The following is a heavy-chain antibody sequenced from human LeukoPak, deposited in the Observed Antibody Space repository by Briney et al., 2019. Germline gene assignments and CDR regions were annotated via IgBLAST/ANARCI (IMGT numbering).Heavy chain of an antibody. CDR1: GFTFSSYA. J-gene: IGHJ4*02. CDR3: AKDDGYCSSTSCYTVDY. D-gene: IGHD2-2*02. V-gene: IGHV3-30-3*01. CDR2: ISYDGSNK. Sequence: TGGSLRLSCAASGFTFSSYAMHWVRQAPGKGLEWVAVISYDGSNKYYADSVKGRFTISRDNSKNTLYLQMNSLRAEDTAVYYCAKDDGYCSSTSCYTVDYWGQGTLVTVSS.